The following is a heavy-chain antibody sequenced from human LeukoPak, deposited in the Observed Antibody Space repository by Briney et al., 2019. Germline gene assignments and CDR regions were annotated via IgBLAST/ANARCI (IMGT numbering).Heavy chain of an antibody. D-gene: IGHD3-3*01. CDR2: IYCSGST. Sequence: KPSETLSLTCTVSGGSISSYYWSWIRQPPGKGLEWIGYIYCSGSTNYNPSLKSRVTISVDTSKNQFSLKLSSVTAADTAVYYCARGTRVTIFGVAYNWFDPWGQGTLVTVSS. V-gene: IGHV4-59*01. CDR3: ARGTRVTIFGVAYNWFDP. CDR1: GGSISSYY. J-gene: IGHJ5*02.